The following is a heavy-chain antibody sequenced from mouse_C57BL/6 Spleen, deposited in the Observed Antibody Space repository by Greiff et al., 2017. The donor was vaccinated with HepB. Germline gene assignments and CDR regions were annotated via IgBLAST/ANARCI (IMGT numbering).Heavy chain of an antibody. CDR3: RSCGGYFYY. V-gene: IGHV1-59*01. D-gene: IGHD1-1*01. Sequence: QVQLQQSGAELVRPGTSVKLSCKASGYTFASYWMHWVKQRPVHGLEWIGVIDPSDSDTNYNQKFKGKATLTADTSSSTAYMKLSSLTSEDSAFYYCRSCGGYFYYWGQGTTLTVSS. J-gene: IGHJ2*01. CDR2: IDPSDSDT. CDR1: GYTFASYW.